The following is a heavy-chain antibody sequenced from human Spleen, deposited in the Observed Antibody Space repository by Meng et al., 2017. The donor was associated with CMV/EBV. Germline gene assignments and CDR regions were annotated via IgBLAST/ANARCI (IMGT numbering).Heavy chain of an antibody. CDR3: AEGVLRRCRGACCYPLDG. J-gene: IGHJ4*02. V-gene: IGHV3-23*01. Sequence: FTLSSYDLIWVRQAPGKELGWIASINDSGGSKYYAGSVNGRFTLSGDNFKNTVHLQMNSLRAEDTVIYYCAEGVLRRCRGACCYPLDGWGLGTLVTVSS. CDR1: FTLSSYD. CDR2: INDSGGSK. D-gene: IGHD2-21*02.